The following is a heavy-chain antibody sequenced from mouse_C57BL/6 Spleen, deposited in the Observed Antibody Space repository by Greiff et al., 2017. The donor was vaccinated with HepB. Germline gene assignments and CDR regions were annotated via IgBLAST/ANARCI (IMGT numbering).Heavy chain of an antibody. D-gene: IGHD3-2*02. Sequence: LQESGAELARPGASVKMSCKASGYTFTSYTMHWVKQRPGQGLEWIGYINPSSGYTKYNQKFKDKATLTADKSSSTAYMQLSSLTSEDSAVYYCAREKDSSGPFAYWGQGTLVTVSA. V-gene: IGHV1-4*01. CDR3: AREKDSSGPFAY. CDR1: GYTFTSYT. CDR2: INPSSGYT. J-gene: IGHJ3*01.